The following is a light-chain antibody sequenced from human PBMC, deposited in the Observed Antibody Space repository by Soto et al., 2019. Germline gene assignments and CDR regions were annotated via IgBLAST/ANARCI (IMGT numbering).Light chain of an antibody. CDR3: QKEGT. Sequence: DIQMTQSPSSLSASVGDRVTITCRASQGISNYLAWYQQKPGKVPKLLIYAASTLQSGVPSRFSGSGSGTDFTLTINSLQTEDVATYYCQKEGTFGQGTKVEIK. CDR1: QGISNY. J-gene: IGKJ1*01. V-gene: IGKV1-27*01. CDR2: AAS.